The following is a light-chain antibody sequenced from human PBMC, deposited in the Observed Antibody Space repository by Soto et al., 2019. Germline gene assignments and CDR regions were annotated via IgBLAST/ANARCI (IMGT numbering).Light chain of an antibody. CDR2: SNN. V-gene: IGLV1-44*01. Sequence: QPVLTQPPSASGAPGQGVTISCSGSSSNIGSHVVSWYQQLPGTAPKLLIYSNNHRPSGVPDRFSGSKSGTSASLAISGLQSEDEADYYCAAWDDSLNAPYVFGTGTKVTVL. CDR3: AAWDDSLNAPYV. CDR1: SSNIGSHV. J-gene: IGLJ1*01.